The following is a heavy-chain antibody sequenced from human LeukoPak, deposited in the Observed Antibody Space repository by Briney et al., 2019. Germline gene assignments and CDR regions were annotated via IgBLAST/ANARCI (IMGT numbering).Heavy chain of an antibody. D-gene: IGHD2-2*01. CDR2: IYYSGST. CDR3: ARDHEYAFDI. CDR1: GGSISGYC. J-gene: IGHJ3*02. Sequence: SETLSLTCTASGGSISGYCWSWIRQPPGKGLEWIGYIYYSGSTNYNPSLKSRVTISVDTSKNQFSLKLSSVTAADTAVYYCARDHEYAFDIWGQGTMVTVSS. V-gene: IGHV4-59*01.